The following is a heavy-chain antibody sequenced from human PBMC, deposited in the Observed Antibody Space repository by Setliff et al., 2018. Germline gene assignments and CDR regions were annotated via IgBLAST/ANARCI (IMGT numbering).Heavy chain of an antibody. CDR3: ARAPGRQDYHYMEL. Sequence: SETLSLTCTVSGGSISSSSYYWGWIRQPPGKGLEWIGSIYYSGSTYYNPSLKSRVTISVDTSKNQFSLKLSSVTAADTAVYYCARAPGRQDYHYMELWGKGTTVTVSS. V-gene: IGHV4-39*01. CDR2: IYYSGST. J-gene: IGHJ6*03. D-gene: IGHD2-15*01. CDR1: GGSISSSSYY.